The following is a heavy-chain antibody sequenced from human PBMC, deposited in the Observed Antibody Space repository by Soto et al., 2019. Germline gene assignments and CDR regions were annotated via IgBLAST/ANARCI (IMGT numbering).Heavy chain of an antibody. V-gene: IGHV4-34*02. Sequence: QVRLQEWGAGLLKPSETLSLTCGVFDGSFSGHYYNWIRQPPGKGLEWIGEINQSGGTNYSPSLKSRVIISLDRSKNQVSLKLTSVTVADTAVYYRAARLTQGVTGRKNWFDPWGQGTLVTVSS. CDR1: DGSFSGHY. D-gene: IGHD1-1*01. J-gene: IGHJ5*02. CDR2: INQSGGT. CDR3: AARLTQGVTGRKNWFDP.